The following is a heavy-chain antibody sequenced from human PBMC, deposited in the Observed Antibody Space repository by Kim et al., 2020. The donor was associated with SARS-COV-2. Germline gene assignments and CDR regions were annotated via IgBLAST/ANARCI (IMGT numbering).Heavy chain of an antibody. Sequence: GGSLRLSCAASGFTFRSYGMHWVRQAPGKGLEWVAVIWYDGSNKYYADSVKGRFTISRDNSKNTLYLQMNSLRAEDTAVYYCARDTRLYYYDSSGYHFDYWGQGTLVTVSS. CDR1: GFTFRSYG. J-gene: IGHJ4*02. V-gene: IGHV3-33*01. CDR2: IWYDGSNK. D-gene: IGHD3-22*01. CDR3: ARDTRLYYYDSSGYHFDY.